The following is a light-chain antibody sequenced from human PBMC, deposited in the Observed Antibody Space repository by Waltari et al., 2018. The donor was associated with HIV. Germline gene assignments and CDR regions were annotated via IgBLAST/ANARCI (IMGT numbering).Light chain of an antibody. CDR1: RSNIGANF. CDR3: ASWDDSVFGPV. Sequence: QSVLTQPPSASGTPGPRVTISCSGGRSNIGANFVYWYQRLPGTAPKLLIYRIDQRPSGVPDRFSGSRSGTSASLVISGLRSEDEADYYCASWDDSVFGPVFGGGTKVTVL. CDR2: RID. V-gene: IGLV1-47*01. J-gene: IGLJ2*01.